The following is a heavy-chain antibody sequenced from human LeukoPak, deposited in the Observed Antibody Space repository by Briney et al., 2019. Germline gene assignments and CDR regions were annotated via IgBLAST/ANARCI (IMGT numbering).Heavy chain of an antibody. J-gene: IGHJ4*02. V-gene: IGHV3-23*01. Sequence: GASLRLSCAASGFTFSSYAMSWVRQAPGKGLEWVSAISGSGGSTYYADSVKGRFTISRDNSKNTLYLQINSLRAEDTAVYYCAKDGTLYSSGRFDYWGQGTLVTVSS. D-gene: IGHD6-19*01. CDR1: GFTFSSYA. CDR2: ISGSGGST. CDR3: AKDGTLYSSGRFDY.